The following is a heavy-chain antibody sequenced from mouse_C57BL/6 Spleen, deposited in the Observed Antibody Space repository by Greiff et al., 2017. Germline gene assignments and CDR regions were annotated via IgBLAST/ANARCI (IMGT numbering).Heavy chain of an antibody. CDR2: IYPRDGST. Sequence: QVQLQQSGPELVKPGASVKLSCKASGYTFTSYDINWVKQRPGQGLEWIGWIYPRDGSTKYNEKFKGKATLTVDTSSSTAYMELHSLTSEDSAVYFCARYYGSSYPDWYFDVWGTGTTVTVSS. CDR3: ARYYGSSYPDWYFDV. CDR1: GYTFTSYD. V-gene: IGHV1-85*01. D-gene: IGHD1-1*01. J-gene: IGHJ1*03.